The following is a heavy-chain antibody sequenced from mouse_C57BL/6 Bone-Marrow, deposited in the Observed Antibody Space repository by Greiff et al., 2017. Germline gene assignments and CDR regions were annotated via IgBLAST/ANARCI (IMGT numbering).Heavy chain of an antibody. D-gene: IGHD2-1*01. Sequence: QVHVKQSGAELVRPGASVTLSCKASGLEWIGAIDPETGGTAYNQKFKGKAILTADKSSSTAYLELRSLTSEDSAVYYCTRRYGNFFDYCGQGTTLTVSS. J-gene: IGHJ2*01. CDR2: IDPETGGT. CDR3: TRRYGNFFDY. CDR1: G. V-gene: IGHV1-15*01.